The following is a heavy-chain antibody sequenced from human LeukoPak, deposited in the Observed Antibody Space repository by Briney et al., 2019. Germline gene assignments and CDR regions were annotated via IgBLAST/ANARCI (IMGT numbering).Heavy chain of an antibody. CDR1: GFTFSSYG. CDR2: ISYDGSNK. Sequence: GGSLRLSCAASGFTFSSYGMHWVRQAPGKGLEWVAFISYDGSNKYYADSVKGRFTISRDNSKNTLYLQMNSLRTEDTAVYYCAKPGNYHNGYYLDYWGQGTLVTVSS. V-gene: IGHV3-30*18. D-gene: IGHD1-7*01. J-gene: IGHJ4*02. CDR3: AKPGNYHNGYYLDY.